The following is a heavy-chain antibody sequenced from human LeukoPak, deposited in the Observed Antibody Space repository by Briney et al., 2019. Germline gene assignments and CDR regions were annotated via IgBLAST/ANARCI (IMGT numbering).Heavy chain of an antibody. CDR2: ISASGGST. CDR1: GFTFSSYA. D-gene: IGHD2-2*02. V-gene: IGHV3-23*01. Sequence: HPGGFLRLSCSASGFTFSSYAMSWLHQAPGKRLEWVSAISASGGSTYYADSVEGRFTISRDNSKNTLYLQMNSLRAEDTAVDYCAKGRIVVVPAAITYWGQGTLVTVSS. CDR3: AKGRIVVVPAAITY. J-gene: IGHJ4*02.